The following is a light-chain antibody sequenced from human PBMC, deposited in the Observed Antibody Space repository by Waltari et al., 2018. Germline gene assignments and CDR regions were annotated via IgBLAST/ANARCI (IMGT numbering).Light chain of an antibody. J-gene: IGKJ4*01. CDR2: DAS. Sequence: VLTQSPATLFLSPGERATPSCRASQSIRSYIAWYQQRPGQSPGLLNDDASKRATGSPARFGGSVSGTDFTLTISSLVPEDFAVYYCQHRSSWPPSFGGGTKVEIK. V-gene: IGKV3-11*01. CDR3: QHRSSWPPS. CDR1: QSIRSY.